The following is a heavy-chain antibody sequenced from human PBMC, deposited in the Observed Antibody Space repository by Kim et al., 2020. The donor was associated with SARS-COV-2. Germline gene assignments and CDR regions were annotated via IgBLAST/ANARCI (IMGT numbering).Heavy chain of an antibody. Sequence: ASVKVSCKASGYTFTSYGISWVRQAPGQGLEWMGWISAYNGNTNYAQKLQGRVTMTTDTSTSTAYMELRSLRSDDTAVYYCARGPIAAAGLGVLKPYYYGMDVWGQGTTVTVSS. V-gene: IGHV1-18*01. CDR2: ISAYNGNT. J-gene: IGHJ6*02. D-gene: IGHD6-13*01. CDR3: ARGPIAAAGLGVLKPYYYGMDV. CDR1: GYTFTSYG.